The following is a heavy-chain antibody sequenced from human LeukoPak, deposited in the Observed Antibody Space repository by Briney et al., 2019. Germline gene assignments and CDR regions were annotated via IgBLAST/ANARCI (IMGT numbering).Heavy chain of an antibody. CDR1: GYTFTSYG. V-gene: IGHV1-18*01. CDR2: ISAYNGNT. Sequence: GASVKVSCKASGYTFTSYGISWVRQAPGQGLEWMGWISAYNGNTNYAQKLQGRVTMTTDTSTSTAYMELRSLRSDDTAVYYCASGGGWDSGWAKGYYYGMDVWGQGTTVTVSS. CDR3: ASGGGWDSGWAKGYYYGMDV. J-gene: IGHJ6*02. D-gene: IGHD6-19*01.